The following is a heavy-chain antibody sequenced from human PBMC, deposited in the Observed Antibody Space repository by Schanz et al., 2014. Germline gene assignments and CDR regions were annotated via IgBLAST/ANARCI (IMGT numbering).Heavy chain of an antibody. V-gene: IGHV1-46*03. Sequence: QVQLVQSGTQVKKPGASVKVSCKASGYTLSAYSLHWVRQAPGQGLEWMGIVNPSVRGTHFAREFQGRVTVTSDTSTSTVYRELSGLRSEDTAVYYCAGAFDSSGYYFDYWGQGTLVTVAS. J-gene: IGHJ4*02. CDR3: AGAFDSSGYYFDY. CDR1: GYTLSAYS. D-gene: IGHD3-22*01. CDR2: VNPSVRGT.